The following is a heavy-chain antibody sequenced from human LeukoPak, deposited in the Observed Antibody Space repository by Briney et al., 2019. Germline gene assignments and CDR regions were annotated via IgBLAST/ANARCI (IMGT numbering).Heavy chain of an antibody. CDR1: GDSRSSYS. J-gene: IGHJ6*03. CDR2: FYYSGGT. V-gene: IGHV4-59*01. CDR3: ASADKFYYSMDV. Sequence: PSETLPLTCSVSGDSRSSYSLSWIRQRPEKGLEWIGSFYYSGGTDYIPSLVSRLTIYMDTSKTQLSLRLRSVTAADTAVYYCASADKFYYSMDVWGKGTPVTVSS.